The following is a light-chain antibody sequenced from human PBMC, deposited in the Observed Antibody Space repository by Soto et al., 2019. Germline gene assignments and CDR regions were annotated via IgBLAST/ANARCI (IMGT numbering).Light chain of an antibody. CDR2: EVR. CDR3: SAYTDGSTLV. CDR1: MRDVGAYNL. J-gene: IGLJ3*02. V-gene: IGLV2-14*01. Sequence: QSALTQPASVSGSAGQSITISCSGTMRDVGAYNLVSWYQQHPGTAPKLIIYEVRNRPSGISSRFSGSRSGNTASLTISGLQPEDEGDYYCSAYTDGSTLVFGGGTKLTVL.